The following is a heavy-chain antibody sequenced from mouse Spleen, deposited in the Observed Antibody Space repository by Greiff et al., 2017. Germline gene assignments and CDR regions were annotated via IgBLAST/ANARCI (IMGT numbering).Heavy chain of an antibody. CDR1: GYTFTSYT. D-gene: IGHD1-1*02. CDR2: INPSSGYT. Sequence: LQESGAELARPGASVKMSCKASGYTFTSYTMHWVKQRPGQGLEWIGYINPSSGYTKYNQKFKDKATLTADKSSSTAYMQLSSLTSEDSAVYYCARRLWDAMDYWGQGTSVTVSS. CDR3: ARRLWDAMDY. J-gene: IGHJ4*01. V-gene: IGHV1-4*01.